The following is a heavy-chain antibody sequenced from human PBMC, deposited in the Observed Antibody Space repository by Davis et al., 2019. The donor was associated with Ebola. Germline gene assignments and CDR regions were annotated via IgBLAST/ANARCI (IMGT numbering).Heavy chain of an antibody. CDR2: IRYDGGDK. D-gene: IGHD6-13*01. V-gene: IGHV3-30*02. Sequence: PGGSLRLSCAASGFTFSSYSMNWVRQAPGKGLEWVAFIRYDGGDKYHADSVKGRFTISRDNSKNTLYLQMNSLRAEDTAVYYCAKDGLFIDSSWFFGYWGQGTLVTVSS. CDR1: GFTFSSYS. CDR3: AKDGLFIDSSWFFGY. J-gene: IGHJ4*02.